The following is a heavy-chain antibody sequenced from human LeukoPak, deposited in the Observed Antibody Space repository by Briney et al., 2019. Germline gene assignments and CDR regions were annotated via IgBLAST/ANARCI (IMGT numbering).Heavy chain of an antibody. D-gene: IGHD6-19*01. V-gene: IGHV3-30*18. CDR2: ISYDGSNK. J-gene: IGHJ6*04. CDR3: AKSSAYRQYYYGMDV. Sequence: GGSLRLSCAASGFTFSSYGMHWVRQAPGKGLEWVAVISYDGSNKYYADSVKGRFTISRDNSKNTLYLQMNSLRAEDTAVYYCAKSSAYRQYYYGMDVWGKGTTVTVSS. CDR1: GFTFSSYG.